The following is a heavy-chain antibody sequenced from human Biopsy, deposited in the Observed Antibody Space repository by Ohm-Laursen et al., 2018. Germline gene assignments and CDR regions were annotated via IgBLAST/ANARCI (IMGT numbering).Heavy chain of an antibody. CDR3: ARCSTPYYDFWSGYQPTYYFDY. Sequence: SVKVSCKASGYTFSSSDINWVRQAPGQGLEWMGWISAYNGNTNYPQKLQGRVTMTTDTSTSTAYMELRSLRSDDTAVYYCARCSTPYYDFWSGYQPTYYFDYWGQGTLVTVSS. D-gene: IGHD3-3*01. CDR1: GYTFSSSD. J-gene: IGHJ4*02. CDR2: ISAYNGNT. V-gene: IGHV1-18*01.